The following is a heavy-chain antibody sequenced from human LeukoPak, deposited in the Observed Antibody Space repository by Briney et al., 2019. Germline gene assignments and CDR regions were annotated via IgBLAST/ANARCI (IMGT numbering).Heavy chain of an antibody. D-gene: IGHD6-19*01. J-gene: IGHJ4*02. V-gene: IGHV3-23*01. CDR1: GFTFSSYA. Sequence: GGSLRLSCAASGFTFSSYAMSWVRQAPGKGLERVSAISGSGGSTYYADSVKGRFTISRDNSKNTLYLQMNSLRAEDTAVYYCAKVGRYSSGWYVRYFDYWGQGTLVTVSS. CDR2: ISGSGGST. CDR3: AKVGRYSSGWYVRYFDY.